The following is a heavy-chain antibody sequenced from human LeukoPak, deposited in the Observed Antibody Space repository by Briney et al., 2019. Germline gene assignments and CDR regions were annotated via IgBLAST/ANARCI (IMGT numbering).Heavy chain of an antibody. D-gene: IGHD4-17*01. CDR3: ATDDYGPAGY. CDR2: MNLDGSTK. Sequence: GGSLRLSCAASGFTFSNYWMSWVRQAPGKGLEWVANMNLDGSTKYYVDSVKGRFTISRDNSKNSLYLQMNSLTADDTAVYYCATDDYGPAGYGGQGTLVTVSS. CDR1: GFTFSNYW. V-gene: IGHV3-7*01. J-gene: IGHJ4*02.